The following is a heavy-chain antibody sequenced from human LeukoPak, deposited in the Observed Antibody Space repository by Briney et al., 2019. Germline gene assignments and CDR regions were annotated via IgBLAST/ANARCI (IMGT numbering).Heavy chain of an antibody. Sequence: PSETLSLTCTVSGGSISSSSYYWGWIRQPPGKELEWIGSIYSGGSSYYNPSLKSRVPISVDTSNNQFSLKVNSVTAADTAVDYCARDAGHQLSRRNYYAMDVWGQGTTVTVSS. CDR2: IYSGGSS. J-gene: IGHJ6*02. CDR3: ARDAGHQLSRRNYYAMDV. V-gene: IGHV4-39*07. CDR1: GGSISSSSYY. D-gene: IGHD1-1*01.